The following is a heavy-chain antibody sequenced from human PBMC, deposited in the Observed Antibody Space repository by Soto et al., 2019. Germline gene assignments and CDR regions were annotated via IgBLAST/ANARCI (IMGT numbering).Heavy chain of an antibody. CDR1: GFTFSSYS. CDR3: PREGSRGTFDY. CDR2: ISSSSSYI. J-gene: IGHJ4*02. Sequence: GGSLRLSCAASGFTFSSYSMNWVRQAPGKGLEWVSSISSSSSYIYYADSVKGRFTISRDNAKNSLYLQMNSLRAEDTAVYYCPREGSRGTFDYWGQGTLVTVSS. D-gene: IGHD3-16*01. V-gene: IGHV3-21*01.